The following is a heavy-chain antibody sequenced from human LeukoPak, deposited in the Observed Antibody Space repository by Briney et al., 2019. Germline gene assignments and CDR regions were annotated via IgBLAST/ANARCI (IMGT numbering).Heavy chain of an antibody. CDR2: IYYSGST. D-gene: IGHD3/OR15-3a*01. CDR1: GGSISSGGYS. Sequence: SETLSLTCAVPGGSISSGGYSWSWIRQPPGKGLEWIGYIYYSGSTYYNPSLKSRVTISVDTSKNQFSLKLSSVTAADTAVYYCARVWTTQIDYWGQGTLVTVSS. CDR3: ARVWTTQIDY. V-gene: IGHV4-30-4*07. J-gene: IGHJ4*02.